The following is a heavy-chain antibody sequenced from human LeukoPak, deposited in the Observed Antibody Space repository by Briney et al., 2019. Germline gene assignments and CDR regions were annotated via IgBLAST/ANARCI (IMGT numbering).Heavy chain of an antibody. D-gene: IGHD3-22*01. Sequence: GGSLRLSCAASGFTFSSYEMNWVRQAPGKGLEWVSYISSSGSIIYYADSVKGRFTISRDNSKNTLYLQMNSLRAEDTAVYYCARDTSPYYYDSSGFQSQDDAFDIWGQGTMVTVSS. J-gene: IGHJ3*02. CDR1: GFTFSSYE. CDR2: ISSSGSII. CDR3: ARDTSPYYYDSSGFQSQDDAFDI. V-gene: IGHV3-48*03.